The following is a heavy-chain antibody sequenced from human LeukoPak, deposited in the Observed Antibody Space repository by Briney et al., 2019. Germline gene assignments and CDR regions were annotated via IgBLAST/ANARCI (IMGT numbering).Heavy chain of an antibody. CDR1: GFRFSNYW. Sequence: PGGSLRLSCAASGFRFSNYWMSWVRQAPGKGQEWVANIKQDGSEKDYVDSMKGRFTISRDNTKNSVYLQVNSLRAEDTAVYHCARIGYSSSSFDYWGQGTLVTVSS. CDR3: ARIGYSSSSFDY. J-gene: IGHJ4*02. D-gene: IGHD6-13*01. V-gene: IGHV3-7*01. CDR2: IKQDGSEK.